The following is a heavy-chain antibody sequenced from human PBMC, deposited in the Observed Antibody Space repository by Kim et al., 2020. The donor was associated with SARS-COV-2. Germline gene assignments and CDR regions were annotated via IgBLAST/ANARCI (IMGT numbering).Heavy chain of an antibody. V-gene: IGHV4-59*01. CDR2: IYYSGST. D-gene: IGHD4-17*01. CDR1: GGSISSYY. J-gene: IGHJ4*02. Sequence: SETLSLTCTVSGGSISSYYWSWIRQPPGKGLEWIGYIYYSGSTNYNPSLKSRVTLSVDTSKNQFSLKLSSVTAADTAVYYCAGSYGDYVRLFDYWGQGTLVAGSS. CDR3: AGSYGDYVRLFDY.